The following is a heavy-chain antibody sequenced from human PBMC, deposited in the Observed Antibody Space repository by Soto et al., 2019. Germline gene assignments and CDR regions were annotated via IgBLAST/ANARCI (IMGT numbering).Heavy chain of an antibody. CDR1: GFTYSTYT. J-gene: IGHJ3*02. CDR2: IRSKPNNYAT. D-gene: IGHD4-4*01. Sequence: PGGSLRLSCAASGFTYSTYTMHWVRQASGKGLEWVGRIRSKPNNYATEYAASVKGRFTISRDDSKNTAYLQMNSLKTEDTAVYYCTRHTVDIWGQGTMVTVSS. V-gene: IGHV3-73*01. CDR3: TRHTVDI.